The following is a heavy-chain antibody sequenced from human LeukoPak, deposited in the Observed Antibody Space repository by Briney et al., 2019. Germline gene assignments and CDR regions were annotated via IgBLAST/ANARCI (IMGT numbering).Heavy chain of an antibody. D-gene: IGHD6-19*01. CDR2: INHSGST. CDR1: GGSFSGYY. V-gene: IGHV4-34*01. CDR3: ARAPNGSGWTWDY. Sequence: SETLSLTCAVYGGSFSGYYWSWIRQPPGKGLEWIGEINHSGSTNYNPSLKSRVTISVDTSKNQFSLKLISVTAAGTAVYYCARAPNGSGWTWDYWGQGTLVTVSS. J-gene: IGHJ4*02.